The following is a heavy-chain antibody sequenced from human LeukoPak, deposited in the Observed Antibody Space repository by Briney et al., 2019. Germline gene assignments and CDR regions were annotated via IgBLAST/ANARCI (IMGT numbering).Heavy chain of an antibody. CDR2: IRSKANSYAT. D-gene: IGHD1-26*01. CDR3: TRPDGIVGAIDY. V-gene: IGHV3-73*01. Sequence: GGSLRLSCAASGFTFSGSAMHWVRQASGKGLEWVGRIRSKANSYATAYAASVKGRFTISRDDSKNTAYLQMNSLKTEDTAVYYCTRPDGIVGAIDYWGQGTLVTVSS. CDR1: GFTFSGSA. J-gene: IGHJ4*02.